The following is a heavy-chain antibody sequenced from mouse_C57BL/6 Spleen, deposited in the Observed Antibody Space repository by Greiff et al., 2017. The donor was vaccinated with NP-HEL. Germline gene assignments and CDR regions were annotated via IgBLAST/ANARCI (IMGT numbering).Heavy chain of an antibody. V-gene: IGHV10-1*01. J-gene: IGHJ4*01. CDR3: VRHGDYYVAMDY. Sequence: EVQLVESGGGLVQPKGSLKLSCAASGFSFNTYAMNWVRQAPGKGFEWVARIRSKSNNYATYYADSVKDRFTISRDDSESMLYLQMNNLKTEDTAMYYCVRHGDYYVAMDYWGQGTSVTVSA. D-gene: IGHD1-1*01. CDR1: GFSFNTYA. CDR2: IRSKSNNYAT.